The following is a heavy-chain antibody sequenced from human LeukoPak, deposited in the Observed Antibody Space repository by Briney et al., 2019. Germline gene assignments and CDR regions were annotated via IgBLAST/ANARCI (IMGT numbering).Heavy chain of an antibody. J-gene: IGHJ5*02. Sequence: GGSLRLSCVASGITFSSFGMHWVRQAPGKGLEWVAFIWCDGSNEYYADSVKGRFTIFRDNSKNTLYLQMNSLRGDDTAVYYCARDSPLTAGPFDPWGQGTLVTVSS. CDR3: ARDSPLTAGPFDP. CDR1: GITFSSFG. V-gene: IGHV3-33*01. CDR2: IWCDGSNE. D-gene: IGHD7-27*01.